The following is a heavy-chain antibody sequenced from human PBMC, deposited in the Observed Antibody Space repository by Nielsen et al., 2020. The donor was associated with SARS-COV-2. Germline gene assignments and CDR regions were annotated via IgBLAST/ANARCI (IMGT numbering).Heavy chain of an antibody. V-gene: IGHV3-30*18. J-gene: IGHJ4*02. CDR1: GFTFSSYG. D-gene: IGHD6-19*01. CDR3: SKDQSSGWYGGIDY. CDR2: ISYDGSNK. Sequence: GGSLRLSCAASGFTFSSYGMHWVRQAPGKGLEWVAVISYDGSNKYYADSVKGRFTISRDNSKNTLYLQMNSLRAEDTAVYYCSKDQSSGWYGGIDYWGQGTLVTVSS.